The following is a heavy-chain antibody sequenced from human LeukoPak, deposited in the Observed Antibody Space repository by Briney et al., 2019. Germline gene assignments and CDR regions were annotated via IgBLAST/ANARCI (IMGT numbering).Heavy chain of an antibody. D-gene: IGHD1-26*01. CDR1: GFTFSSYW. CDR2: ISSSGSTI. CDR3: ARAGGSGSYPYYFDY. Sequence: GGSLRLSCAAFGFTFSSYWMSWVRQAPGKGLEWVSYISSSGSTIYYADSVKGRFTISRDNAKNSLYLQMNSLRAEDTAVYYCARAGGSGSYPYYFDYWGQGTLVTVSS. J-gene: IGHJ4*02. V-gene: IGHV3-48*04.